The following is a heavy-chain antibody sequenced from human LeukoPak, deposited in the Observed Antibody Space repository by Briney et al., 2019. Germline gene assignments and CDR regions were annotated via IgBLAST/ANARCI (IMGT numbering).Heavy chain of an antibody. CDR2: ISAYSGNT. CDR3: ARTGYNWNDVGFDP. V-gene: IGHV1-18*04. CDR1: GYTFTSYG. D-gene: IGHD1-1*01. Sequence: GASVKVSCKASGYTFTSYGISWVRQAPGQGLEWMGWISAYSGNTNYAQKLQGRVTMTTDTSTSTAYMELRSLRSDDTAVYYCARTGYNWNDVGFDPWGQGTLVTVSS. J-gene: IGHJ5*02.